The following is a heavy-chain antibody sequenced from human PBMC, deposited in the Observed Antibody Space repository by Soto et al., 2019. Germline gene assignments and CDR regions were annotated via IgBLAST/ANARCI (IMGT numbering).Heavy chain of an antibody. J-gene: IGHJ4*02. CDR1: GFTFTTYG. CDR2: ITSGSNT. D-gene: IGHD2-2*01. CDR3: ARARRDCSSSTCYLYYFDY. V-gene: IGHV3-64*07. Sequence: EVQLVESGGGLVQPGGSLRLFCAASGFTFTTYGIHWVRQAPGKGLGFVSAITSGSNTYYADSVKGRFTISRDNSKNTVYLQMGSLSVEDTGVYYCARARRDCSSSTCYLYYFDYWGQGTLVTVSS.